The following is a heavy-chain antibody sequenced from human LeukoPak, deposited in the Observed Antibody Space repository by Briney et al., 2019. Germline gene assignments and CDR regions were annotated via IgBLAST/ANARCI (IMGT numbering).Heavy chain of an antibody. J-gene: IGHJ4*02. Sequence: SETLSLTCTVSGGSISSSSYDWGWIRQPPGKGLEWIGSIYYSGSTYYNPSLKSRVTISVDTSKTQFSLQLSSVTAADTAVYYCARQIFTMVRVGDYWGQGTLVTVSS. CDR3: ARQIFTMVRVGDY. CDR2: IYYSGST. D-gene: IGHD3-10*01. CDR1: GGSISSSSYD. V-gene: IGHV4-39*01.